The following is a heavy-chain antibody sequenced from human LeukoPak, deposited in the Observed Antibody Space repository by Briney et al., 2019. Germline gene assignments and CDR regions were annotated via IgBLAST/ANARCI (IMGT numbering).Heavy chain of an antibody. Sequence: KPSETLSLTCAVYGGSFSGYYWSWIRQPPGKGLEWIGEINHSGSTNYNPSLKSRVTISVDTSKSQFSLKLSSVTAADTAIYYCASGPPTGYSYVYWGQGTLVTVSS. CDR2: INHSGST. D-gene: IGHD5-18*01. CDR3: ASGPPTGYSYVY. V-gene: IGHV4-34*01. CDR1: GGSFSGYY. J-gene: IGHJ4*02.